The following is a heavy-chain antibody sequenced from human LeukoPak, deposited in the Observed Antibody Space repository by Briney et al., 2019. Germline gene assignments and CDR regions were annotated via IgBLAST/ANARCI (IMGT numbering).Heavy chain of an antibody. D-gene: IGHD6-13*01. CDR3: AKDRYSSSWYVRAGYYFDY. V-gene: IGHV3-53*01. J-gene: IGHJ4*02. Sequence: GGSLRLSCAASGFTVSSNYMSWVRQAPGKGLEWVSVIYSGGSTYYADSVKGRFTISRDNSKNTLYLQMNSLRAEDTAVYYCAKDRYSSSWYVRAGYYFDYWGQGTLVTVSS. CDR1: GFTVSSNY. CDR2: IYSGGST.